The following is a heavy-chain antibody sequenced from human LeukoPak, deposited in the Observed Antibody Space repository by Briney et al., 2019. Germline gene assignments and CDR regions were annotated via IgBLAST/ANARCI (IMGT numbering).Heavy chain of an antibody. J-gene: IGHJ4*02. CDR3: ARASPERSVYYGSGSYYPLDY. V-gene: IGHV1-46*01. CDR2: INPSGGST. Sequence: GASVKVSCKASGYSFTSYYMHWVRQAPGQGLEWMGIINPSGGSTSYAQKSQGRVTMTRDTSTSTGYMELSSLRSEDTAVYYCARASPERSVYYGSGSYYPLDYWGQGTLVIVSS. D-gene: IGHD3-10*01. CDR1: GYSFTSYY.